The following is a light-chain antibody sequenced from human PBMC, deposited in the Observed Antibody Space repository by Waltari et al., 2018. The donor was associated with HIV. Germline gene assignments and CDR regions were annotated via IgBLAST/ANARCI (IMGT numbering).Light chain of an antibody. CDR1: SSPVGRYNL. J-gene: IGLJ2*01. CDR2: EVS. Sequence: QSALTQPASVSGSPGQSITISCTVTSSPVGRYNLVSWYQQHPGKAPKLMIYEVSKRPSGVSNRFSGAKSGNTASLTISGLQAEDEADYYCCSYAGSSTGFGGGTKLTVL. V-gene: IGLV2-23*02. CDR3: CSYAGSSTG.